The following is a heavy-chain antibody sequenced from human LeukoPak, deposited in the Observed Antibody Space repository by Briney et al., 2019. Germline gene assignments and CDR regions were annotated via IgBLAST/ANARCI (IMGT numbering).Heavy chain of an antibody. CDR3: ARSRRSYSGYDAFDI. J-gene: IGHJ3*02. V-gene: IGHV1-2*04. D-gene: IGHD5-12*01. CDR1: GYTFTGYY. Sequence: ASVKVSCKASGYTFTGYYMHWVRQAPGQGLEWMGWINPNSGGTNYAQKFQGWVTMTRDTSISTAYMELSRLRSDDTAVYYCARSRRSYSGYDAFDIWGQGTMVTVSS. CDR2: INPNSGGT.